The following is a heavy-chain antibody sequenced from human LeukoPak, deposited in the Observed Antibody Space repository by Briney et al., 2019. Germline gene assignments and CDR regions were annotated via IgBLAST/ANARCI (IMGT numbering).Heavy chain of an antibody. V-gene: IGHV4-34*01. CDR1: GGSFSVYY. J-gene: IGHJ4*02. Sequence: PSETLSLTCAVYGGSFSVYYWSWIRQPPGKGLEWIGEINHSGSTTYNPSLKSRATISVDTSKTQFSLKLSSVTAADTAVYYCATLLPGYYDSSGYPFDYWGQGTLVTVSS. CDR3: ATLLPGYYDSSGYPFDY. D-gene: IGHD3-22*01. CDR2: INHSGST.